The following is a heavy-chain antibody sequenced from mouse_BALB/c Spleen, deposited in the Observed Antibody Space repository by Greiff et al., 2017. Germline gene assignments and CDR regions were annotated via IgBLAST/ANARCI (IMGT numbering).Heavy chain of an antibody. CDR3: TRRDYYGAMDY. D-gene: IGHD1-1*01. CDR1: GFTFTDYE. V-gene: IGHV1-15*01. CDR2: IDPETGGT. Sequence: VQLQQSGAELVRPGASVTLSCKASGFTFTDYEMHWVKQTPVHGLEWIGAIDPETGGTAYNQKFKGKATLTADKSSSTAYMELRSLTSEDSAVYYCTRRDYYGAMDYWGQGTSVTVSS. J-gene: IGHJ4*01.